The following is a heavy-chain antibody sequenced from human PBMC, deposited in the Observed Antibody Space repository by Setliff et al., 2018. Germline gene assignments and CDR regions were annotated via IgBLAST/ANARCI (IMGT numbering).Heavy chain of an antibody. CDR2: IYNNGRT. V-gene: IGHV4-4*08. CDR3: ARDWRGETDNPGYMDV. J-gene: IGHJ6*03. D-gene: IGHD3-16*01. Sequence: SETLSLTCSVSGGSISPYYWIWIRQSPGKGLEWIGYIYNNGRTNYHPALKRRVTRSVDTYKNKLSLTLRSVTAADAAVYYCARDWRGETDNPGYMDVWGKGTTVTVSS. CDR1: GGSISPYY.